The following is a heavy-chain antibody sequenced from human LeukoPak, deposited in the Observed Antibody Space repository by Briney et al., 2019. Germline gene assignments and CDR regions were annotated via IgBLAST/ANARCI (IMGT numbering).Heavy chain of an antibody. CDR2: ISSSSSTI. CDR3: AREDTAMANV. Sequence: GGSLRLSCAASGFTFSSYSMNWVRQAPGKGQEWVSYISSSSSTIYYADSVKGRFTISRDNAKNSLYLQMNSLRAEDTAVYYCAREDTAMANVWGQGTLVTVSS. CDR1: GFTFSSYS. D-gene: IGHD5-18*01. J-gene: IGHJ4*02. V-gene: IGHV3-48*04.